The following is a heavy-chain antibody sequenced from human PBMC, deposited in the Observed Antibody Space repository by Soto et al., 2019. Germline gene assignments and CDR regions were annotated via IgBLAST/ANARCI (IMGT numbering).Heavy chain of an antibody. Sequence: SETLSLTCTVSGDSISGFYWSWIRQPPGKGLEWIGHIYYSGTTKYNPSLKSRVTMSVDTSKNQFSLNLSSVTAADTAVYYCARAGSSSWYVRSFDYWGQGTPVTVSS. D-gene: IGHD6-13*01. J-gene: IGHJ4*02. CDR2: IYYSGTT. CDR3: ARAGSSSWYVRSFDY. CDR1: GDSISGFY. V-gene: IGHV4-59*01.